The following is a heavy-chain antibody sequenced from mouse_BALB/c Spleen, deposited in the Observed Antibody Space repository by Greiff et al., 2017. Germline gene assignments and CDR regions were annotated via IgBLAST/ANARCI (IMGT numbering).Heavy chain of an antibody. D-gene: IGHD1-2*01. J-gene: IGHJ4*01. V-gene: IGHV5-4*02. CDR3: ARGTTAPYYYAMDY. CDR1: GFTFSDYY. CDR2: ISDGGSYT. Sequence: EVQLVESGGGLVKPGGSLKLSCAASGFTFSDYYMYWVRQTPEKSLEWVATISDGGSYTYYPDSVKGRFTISRDNAKNNLYLQMSSLKSEDTAMYYCARGTTAPYYYAMDYWGQGTSVTVSS.